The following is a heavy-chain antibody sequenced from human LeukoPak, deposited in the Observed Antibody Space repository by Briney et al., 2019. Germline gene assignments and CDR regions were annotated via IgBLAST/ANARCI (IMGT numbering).Heavy chain of an antibody. CDR1: GYTFTSYA. Sequence: ASVEDSCKASGYTFTSYAMHWVRQAPGQRLEWMGWINAGNGNTKYSQKFQGRVTITRDTSASTAYMELSSLRSEDTAVYYCARVESGWYDYYYGMDVWGQGTTVTVSS. CDR3: ARVESGWYDYYYGMDV. V-gene: IGHV1-3*01. D-gene: IGHD6-19*01. CDR2: INAGNGNT. J-gene: IGHJ6*02.